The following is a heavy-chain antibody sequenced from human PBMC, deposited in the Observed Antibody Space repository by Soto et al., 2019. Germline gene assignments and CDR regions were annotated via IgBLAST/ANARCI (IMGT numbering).Heavy chain of an antibody. D-gene: IGHD1-1*01. V-gene: IGHV5-10-1*01. Sequence: GESMPIYCQVSGFSFTLYWINWVRQMPVKGLEWVGSIAPSGSYATYSPSFLGHVTIAADKSISTAYLQWSRLEASDTAIYYCAKRGTRPTEKIGRAGLDEWG. CDR1: GFSFTLYW. CDR2: IAPSGSYA. J-gene: IGHJ6*01. CDR3: AKRGTRPTEKIGRAGLDE.